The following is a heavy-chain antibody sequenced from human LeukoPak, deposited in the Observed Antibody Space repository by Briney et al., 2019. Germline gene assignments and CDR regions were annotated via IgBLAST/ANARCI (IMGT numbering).Heavy chain of an antibody. CDR1: GFTLTDFY. D-gene: IGHD2-2*01. V-gene: IGHV1-2*02. Sequence: GASVKVSCRASGFTLTDFYIHWVRQAPGQGLEWMGWINPNSGSTSFARKFQGRVTMTRDTSISTAYMELSRLRSDDTAAYYCARTTGGYCTSTNCLFNYWGQGTLVTVSS. CDR2: INPNSGST. CDR3: ARTTGGYCTSTNCLFNY. J-gene: IGHJ4*02.